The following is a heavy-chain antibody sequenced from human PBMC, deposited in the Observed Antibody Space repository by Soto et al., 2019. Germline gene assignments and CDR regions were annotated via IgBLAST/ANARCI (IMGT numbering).Heavy chain of an antibody. CDR1: GGSISSYY. Sequence: QVQLQESGPGLVKPSETLSLTCTVSGGSISSYYWSWIRQPPGKGLEWIGYIYYSGSTNYNPSLKSRVTISVDTSKNQFSLKLSSVTAADTAVYYCARRIAARPPRDYYYMDVWGKGTTVTVSS. J-gene: IGHJ6*03. CDR3: ARRIAARPPRDYYYMDV. D-gene: IGHD6-6*01. V-gene: IGHV4-59*08. CDR2: IYYSGST.